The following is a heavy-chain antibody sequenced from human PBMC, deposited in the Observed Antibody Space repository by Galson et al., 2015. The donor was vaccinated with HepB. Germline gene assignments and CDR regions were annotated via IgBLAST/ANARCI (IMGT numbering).Heavy chain of an antibody. V-gene: IGHV3-20*04. D-gene: IGHD5-18*01. CDR3: AREIQLWSDYYHFGMDV. Sequence: SLRLSCAASGFTFDDYAMTWVRQAPGKGLEWVSTINWNGDSTGYADSVKGRFTVSRDNAKNSLYLQMNSLRAEDTAFYYCAREIQLWSDYYHFGMDVWGQGTAVTVSS. CDR2: INWNGDST. J-gene: IGHJ6*02. CDR1: GFTFDDYA.